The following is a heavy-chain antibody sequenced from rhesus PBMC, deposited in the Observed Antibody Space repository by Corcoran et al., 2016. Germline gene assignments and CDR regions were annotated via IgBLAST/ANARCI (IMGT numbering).Heavy chain of an antibody. Sequence: QVQLQESGPGLVKPSETLSLTCAVSGGSISDASFWRWVRQPPGQGLEWIGYIYGGGGATSYNTALKNRGTISKDTSKNQFSLKLTSVTAADTAVYYCWLDQFDVWGAGILVTVSS. CDR2: IYGGGGAT. J-gene: IGHJ5-1*01. D-gene: IGHD2-33*01. V-gene: IGHV4-106*01. CDR3: WLDQFDV. CDR1: GGSISDASF.